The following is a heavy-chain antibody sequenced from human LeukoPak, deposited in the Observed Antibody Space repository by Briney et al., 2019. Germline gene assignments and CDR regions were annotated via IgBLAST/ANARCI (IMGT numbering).Heavy chain of an antibody. Sequence: PSETLSLTCAVSGGSISSYYWSCIRQPPGKGLEWIGYIYYTGRTNSNPSLKSRVTISVDTSKNQFSLELSSVTAADTAVYYCARYISSGNDYWGQGSLVTVSS. J-gene: IGHJ4*02. CDR2: IYYTGRT. D-gene: IGHD6-13*01. V-gene: IGHV4-59*08. CDR3: ARYISSGNDY. CDR1: GGSISSYY.